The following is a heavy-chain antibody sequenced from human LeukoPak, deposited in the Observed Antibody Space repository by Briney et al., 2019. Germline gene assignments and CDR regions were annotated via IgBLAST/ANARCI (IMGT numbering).Heavy chain of an antibody. CDR2: ISGSGGAT. D-gene: IGHD3-10*01. Sequence: GGSLRLSCAASGFTFGSYAMSWVRQAPRKGLEWVSAISGSGGATFYADSVKGRFTVSRDNSKNTLYLQMNSLRAEDTAVYYCAKGYASGTYYSDYWGQGTLVTVSS. CDR1: GFTFGSYA. V-gene: IGHV3-23*01. CDR3: AKGYASGTYYSDY. J-gene: IGHJ4*02.